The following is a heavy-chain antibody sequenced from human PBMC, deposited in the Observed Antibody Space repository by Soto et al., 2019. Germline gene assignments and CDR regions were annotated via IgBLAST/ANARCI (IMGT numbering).Heavy chain of an antibody. CDR1: GGTFKNNG. CDR3: ARENGVAVATILYYFDY. V-gene: IGHV1-69*01. D-gene: IGHD5-12*01. CDR2: IIPVFGTT. J-gene: IGHJ4*02. Sequence: QVHLVQSGAEVKKAGSSVKVSCKAPGGTFKNNGISWVRQAPGQGLEWMGGIIPVFGTTNYAQKFQGRLTITADDFTSTVYMELSRLRYEDTAVYYCARENGVAVATILYYFDYWGPGTLVPVS.